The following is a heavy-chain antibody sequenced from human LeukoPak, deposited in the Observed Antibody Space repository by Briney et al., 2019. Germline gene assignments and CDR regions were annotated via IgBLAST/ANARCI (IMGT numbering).Heavy chain of an antibody. J-gene: IGHJ4*02. CDR3: ARRHQQWLVHDYLDY. CDR2: IYYSGST. D-gene: IGHD6-19*01. Sequence: PSETLSLACTVSGGSISSSSYYWGWIRQPPGKGLEWIGSIYYSGSTYYNPSLKSRVTISVDTSKNQFSLKLSSVTAADTAVYYCARRHQQWLVHDYLDYWGQGTLVTVSS. CDR1: GGSISSSSYY. V-gene: IGHV4-39*01.